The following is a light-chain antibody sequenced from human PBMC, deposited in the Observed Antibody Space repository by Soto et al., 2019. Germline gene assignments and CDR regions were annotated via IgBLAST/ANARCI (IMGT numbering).Light chain of an antibody. J-gene: IGLJ1*01. CDR1: SSDVGGYNY. Sequence: QSALTQPASVSGSPGQSITISCTGTSSDVGGYNYVSWYQQHPGKAPKLMIYAVSNRPSGVSTRFSGSKSGNTASLTISGLQAEDEADYHCSSYTTSSTLLYVFGTGTKRTVL. CDR2: AVS. V-gene: IGLV2-14*01. CDR3: SSYTTSSTLLYV.